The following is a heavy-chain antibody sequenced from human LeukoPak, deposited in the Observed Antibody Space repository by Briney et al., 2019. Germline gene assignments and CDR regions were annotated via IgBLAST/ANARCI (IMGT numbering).Heavy chain of an antibody. CDR1: GGSISGYY. Sequence: SETLSLTCTVSGGSISGYYWSWIRQPPGMGLEWLGYIYYSGSTNYNPSLKSRVTISVDTSKKQFSLRLSSVTAADTAVYYCARSWGSSSWNFDSWGQGTLVTVSS. J-gene: IGHJ4*02. CDR3: ARSWGSSSWNFDS. D-gene: IGHD6-13*01. V-gene: IGHV4-59*01. CDR2: IYYSGST.